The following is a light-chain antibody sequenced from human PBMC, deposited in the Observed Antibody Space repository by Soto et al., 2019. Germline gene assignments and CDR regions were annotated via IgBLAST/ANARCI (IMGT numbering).Light chain of an antibody. J-gene: IGKJ4*01. Sequence: VLTQSPGSLSLSPGDRATVSCRASQTVTSSYLAWYQQRPGQAPQLLIYDAAKRATGIPDRFSGSESGRDYTLTISRLDPEDSAVYYCQQYGDSITFXGGTKVDIK. V-gene: IGKV3-20*01. CDR2: DAA. CDR1: QTVTSSY. CDR3: QQYGDSIT.